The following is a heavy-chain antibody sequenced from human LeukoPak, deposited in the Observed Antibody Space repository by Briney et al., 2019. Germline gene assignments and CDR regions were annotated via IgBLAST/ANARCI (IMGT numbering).Heavy chain of an antibody. CDR3: ATTGETYYYDSSGYPQGYYFDY. Sequence: SVKVSRKASGGTFSSYAISWVRQAPGQGLEWMGGIIPIFGTANYAQKFQGRVTITADKSTSTAYMELSSLRSEGTAVYYCATTGETYYYDSSGYPQGYYFDYWGQGTLVTVSS. CDR2: IIPIFGTA. J-gene: IGHJ4*02. CDR1: GGTFSSYA. D-gene: IGHD3-22*01. V-gene: IGHV1-69*06.